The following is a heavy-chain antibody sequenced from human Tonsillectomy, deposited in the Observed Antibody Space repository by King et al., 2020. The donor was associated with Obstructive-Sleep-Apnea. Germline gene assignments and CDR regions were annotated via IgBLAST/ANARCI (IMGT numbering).Heavy chain of an antibody. J-gene: IGHJ4*02. D-gene: IGHD5-18*01. CDR2: MNPNSGNT. CDR1: GYTFSSYD. Sequence: QLVQSGAEVKKPGASVKVSCKASGYTFSSYDINWGRQATGQGLEWMGWMNPNSGNTGYAQKFQGRVTMTRNTSINTAYMELSTLRSEGTAVYYCAGSGYSYGYVVGSDYWGQGTLVTVSS. V-gene: IGHV1-8*01. CDR3: AGSGYSYGYVVGSDY.